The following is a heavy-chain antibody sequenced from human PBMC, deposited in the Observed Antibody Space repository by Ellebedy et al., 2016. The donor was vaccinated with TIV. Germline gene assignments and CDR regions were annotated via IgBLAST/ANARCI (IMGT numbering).Heavy chain of an antibody. CDR1: GYTFTSYG. CDR3: ARDSGRVAASDAFDI. V-gene: IGHV1-18*01. Sequence: ASVKVSXXASGYTFTSYGISWVRQAPGQGLEWMGWISANNGNTDYAQNFQGRVTMTTDTSTSTAYMELGSLRSDDTAVYYCARDSGRVAASDAFDIWGQGTMVTVSS. CDR2: ISANNGNT. J-gene: IGHJ3*02. D-gene: IGHD2-15*01.